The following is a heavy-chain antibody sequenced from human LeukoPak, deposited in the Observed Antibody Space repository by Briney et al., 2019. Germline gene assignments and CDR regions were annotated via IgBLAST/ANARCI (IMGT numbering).Heavy chain of an antibody. D-gene: IGHD3-9*01. CDR1: GFTFSSYW. CDR3: ARGLYYDILTGQDYYFDY. V-gene: IGHV3-74*01. CDR2: INSDGSST. J-gene: IGHJ4*02. Sequence: GGSLRLSCAASGFTFSSYWMHWVRQAPGKGLVWVSRINSDGSSTSYADSVKGRFTISRDNAKNSLYLQMNSLRAEDAAVYYCARGLYYDILTGQDYYFDYWGQGTLVTVSS.